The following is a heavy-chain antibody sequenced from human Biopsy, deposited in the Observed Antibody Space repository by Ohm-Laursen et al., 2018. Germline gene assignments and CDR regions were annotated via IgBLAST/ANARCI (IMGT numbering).Heavy chain of an antibody. D-gene: IGHD3-22*01. V-gene: IGHV4-59*08. J-gene: IGHJ4*02. CDR1: GVSISSYF. CDR3: AAYYYDSSGYFYAFHY. CDR2: VSYSGNT. Sequence: SDTLSLTCTVFGVSISSYFWSWIRQPLGQGLEWIGYVSYSGNTKYNPPLKSRVIISADTSTNHFSMKLSSVIAADTAMYYCAAYYYDSSGYFYAFHYWGQGTLVTVSS.